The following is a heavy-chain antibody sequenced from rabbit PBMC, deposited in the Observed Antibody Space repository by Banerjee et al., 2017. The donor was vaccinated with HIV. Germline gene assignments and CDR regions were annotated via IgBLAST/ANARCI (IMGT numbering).Heavy chain of an antibody. J-gene: IGHJ4*01. Sequence: QEQLEESGGDLVKPEGSLKLSCKASGFDFSSNAMCWVRQAPGKGPEWIACIDAGSTGNTYYVNWAKGPFTISKTSSTTVTLQMTSLTAADTATYFCARDLAGVIGWNFNLWGPGTLVTVS. CDR1: GFDFSSNA. D-gene: IGHD4-1*01. CDR2: IDAGSTGNT. CDR3: ARDLAGVIGWNFNL. V-gene: IGHV1S45*01.